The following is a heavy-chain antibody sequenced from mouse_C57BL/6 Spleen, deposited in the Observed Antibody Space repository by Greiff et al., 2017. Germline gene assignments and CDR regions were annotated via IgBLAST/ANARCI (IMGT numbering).Heavy chain of an antibody. V-gene: IGHV1-82*01. CDR2: IYPGDGDT. CDR1: GYAFSSSW. D-gene: IGHD4-1*01. CDR3: AKLGREAWFAY. J-gene: IGHJ3*01. Sequence: QVQLQQSGPELVKPGASVKISCKASGYAFSSSWMNWVKQRPGQGLEWIGRIYPGDGDTNYNGKFKGKATLTADKSSSTAYMQLSSLTSEDSAVYFCAKLGREAWFAYWGQGTLVTVSA.